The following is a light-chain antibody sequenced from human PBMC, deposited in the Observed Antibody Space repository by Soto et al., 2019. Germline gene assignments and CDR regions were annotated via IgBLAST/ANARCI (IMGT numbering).Light chain of an antibody. Sequence: EIMMTQSPATLSVSPGESATLYCRASQSVSNNLAWYQHKPGQAPRLLIYYASTRATGIPARFSGSGSGTDFPLTSSSLPSEDFALYYCQQYNDWPPITFGQGTRLEIK. J-gene: IGKJ5*01. CDR3: QQYNDWPPIT. CDR2: YAS. V-gene: IGKV3-15*01. CDR1: QSVSNN.